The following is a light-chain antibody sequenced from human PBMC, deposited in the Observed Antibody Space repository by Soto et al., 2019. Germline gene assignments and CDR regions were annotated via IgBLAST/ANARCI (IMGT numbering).Light chain of an antibody. CDR2: AAS. V-gene: IGKV1-39*01. CDR3: QQFHSFSRT. J-gene: IGKJ1*01. CDR1: QSISTY. Sequence: DIQLTQSPSPLSASVGDRVAITCLASQSISTYLNWYQQKPGKAPKVLIYAASNLQSGVPPRFSGSGSGTDFTLTISSLQPEDFATYYCQQFHSFSRTFGQGTKVDIK.